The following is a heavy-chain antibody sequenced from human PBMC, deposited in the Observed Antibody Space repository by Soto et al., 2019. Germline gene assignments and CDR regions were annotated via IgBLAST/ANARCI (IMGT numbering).Heavy chain of an antibody. CDR1: GHSFNKYD. J-gene: IGHJ5*02. D-gene: IGHD2-8*02. V-gene: IGHV1-8*01. Sequence: ASVKVSCKASGHSFNKYDINWVRQAPGQGLEWMGWVNPNSGETGFAQKFQGRITMTRNTSINTVYMELRSLRSDDTAVYYCSDTGGTWGQGTLVTVSS. CDR2: VNPNSGET. CDR3: SDTGGT.